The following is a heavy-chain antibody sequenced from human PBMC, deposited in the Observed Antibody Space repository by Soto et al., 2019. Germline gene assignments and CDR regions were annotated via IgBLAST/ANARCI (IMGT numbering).Heavy chain of an antibody. CDR3: AREIYDSSGYYSNFHY. Sequence: SETLSLTCAVSGGSISSGGYSWSWIRQPPGKGLEWIGYIHHSGSTYYNPSLKSRVTISVDRSKNQFSLKLSSVTAADTAVYYCAREIYDSSGYYSNFHYWGQGTLVTVSS. CDR1: GGSISSGGYS. V-gene: IGHV4-30-2*01. CDR2: IHHSGST. J-gene: IGHJ4*02. D-gene: IGHD3-22*01.